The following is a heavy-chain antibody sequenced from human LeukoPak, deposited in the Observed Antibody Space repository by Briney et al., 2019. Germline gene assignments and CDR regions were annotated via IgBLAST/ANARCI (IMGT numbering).Heavy chain of an antibody. J-gene: IGHJ4*02. Sequence: GGSLRLSCAASEFTVSSNYMSWVRQAPGKGLEWVSVIYSGGSTYYADSVKGRFTISRDNSKNTLSLQMNSLRAEDRAVYYCASSVRGATEYYFDYWGQGTLVTVSS. CDR1: EFTVSSNY. CDR2: IYSGGST. D-gene: IGHD1-26*01. V-gene: IGHV3-53*01. CDR3: ASSVRGATEYYFDY.